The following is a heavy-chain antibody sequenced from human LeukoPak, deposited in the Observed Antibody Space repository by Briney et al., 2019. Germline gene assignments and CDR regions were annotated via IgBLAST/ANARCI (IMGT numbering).Heavy chain of an antibody. CDR1: GYAFTNYD. V-gene: IGHV1-8*01. Sequence: GASVKVSCKASGYAFTNYDINWVRQAPGQGLEWLRWMNPHSGGTGFAQKFQGRVTMTRDTSITTAYMELSSLRSEDTAVYYCARGNTGVTGWGQGTLVTVSS. D-gene: IGHD2-21*02. CDR3: ARGNTGVTG. CDR2: MNPHSGGT. J-gene: IGHJ4*02.